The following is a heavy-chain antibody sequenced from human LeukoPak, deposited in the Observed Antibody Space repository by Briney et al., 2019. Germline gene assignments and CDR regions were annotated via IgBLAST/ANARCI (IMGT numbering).Heavy chain of an antibody. J-gene: IGHJ4*02. CDR2: ISGNGGST. V-gene: IGHV3-23*01. Sequence: GGSLRLSCAASVFTFSNYSLTWVRQAPGKGLEWVSGISGNGGSTSYAASVKGRFTISRDNSKNTLYLQMNSLRAEDTAVYYCAKDRSSSTSCSNYWGQGTLVTVSS. D-gene: IGHD2-2*01. CDR1: VFTFSNYS. CDR3: AKDRSSSTSCSNY.